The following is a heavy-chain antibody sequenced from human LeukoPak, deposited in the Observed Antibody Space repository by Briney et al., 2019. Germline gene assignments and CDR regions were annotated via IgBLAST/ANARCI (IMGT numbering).Heavy chain of an antibody. CDR1: GASISGGKDF. D-gene: IGHD6-13*01. CDR3: ARRGITYSSSFFDF. V-gene: IGHV4-39*01. Sequence: PSETLSLSCAVSGASISGGKDFWGWIRQPPGKGLEWIGSIYYTGSTYYNPSLKSRVTISVDTSKNEFSLRVYSATAADTAVYYCARRGITYSSSFFDFWGQGTLFTVSS. J-gene: IGHJ4*02. CDR2: IYYTGST.